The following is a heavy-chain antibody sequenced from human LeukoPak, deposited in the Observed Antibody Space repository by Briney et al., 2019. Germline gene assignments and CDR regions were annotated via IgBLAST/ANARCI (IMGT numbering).Heavy chain of an antibody. V-gene: IGHV3-23*01. CDR1: GFTFSSYG. D-gene: IGHD5-24*01. CDR2: ISGSGGST. J-gene: IGHJ4*02. CDR3: AKVIGGGWLQLGIDY. Sequence: GGSLRLSCAASGFTFSSYGMSWVRQAPGKGLEWVSAISGSGGSTYYADSVKGRFTISRDNSKNTLYLQMNSLRAEDTAVYYCAKVIGGGWLQLGIDYWGQGTLVTVSS.